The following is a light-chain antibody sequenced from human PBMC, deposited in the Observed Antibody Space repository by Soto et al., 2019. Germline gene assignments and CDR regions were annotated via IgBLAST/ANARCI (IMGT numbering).Light chain of an antibody. CDR2: GSS. CDR1: QSVSSN. J-gene: IGKJ2*01. Sequence: EIVMTQSPATLSVSPGERATLSCRASQSVSSNLAWYQQKPGQAPRLLIYGSSTRATGIPATFSGSVSGKEFTLTISCLQSEYFAVYYCQHYNNWSPSTFGQGTNLEIK. V-gene: IGKV3-15*01. CDR3: QHYNNWSPST.